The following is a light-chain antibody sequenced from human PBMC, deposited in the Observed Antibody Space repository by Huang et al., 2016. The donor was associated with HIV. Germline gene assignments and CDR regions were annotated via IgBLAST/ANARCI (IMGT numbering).Light chain of an antibody. Sequence: EIVLTQSPPTLSLSPGERATLSCRASQIVNNHLAWYQQRPGQAPRLLVYDASNRATGIPARFSGSGSGTDFTLTISSLEPEDFAVYFCQQRSNWPFGPGTRLDIK. CDR2: DAS. CDR1: QIVNNH. J-gene: IGKJ3*01. V-gene: IGKV3-11*01. CDR3: QQRSNWP.